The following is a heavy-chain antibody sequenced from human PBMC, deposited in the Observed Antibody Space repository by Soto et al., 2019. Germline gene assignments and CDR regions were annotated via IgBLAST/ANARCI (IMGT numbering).Heavy chain of an antibody. CDR3: AHAYGGRSLY. J-gene: IGHJ4*02. CDR2: IYWDDSK. V-gene: IGHV2-5*02. Sequence: QITLKESGPTLVKPTQTLTLTCTFAGFSLTTASVGVGWIRQPPGEALEWLDVIYWDDSKTYRPSLESRLTITKDTSKNQVAPTMTNMHSLDTATDHCAHAYGGRSLYWGQGTLVTVSS. CDR1: GFSLTTASVG. D-gene: IGHD1-26*01.